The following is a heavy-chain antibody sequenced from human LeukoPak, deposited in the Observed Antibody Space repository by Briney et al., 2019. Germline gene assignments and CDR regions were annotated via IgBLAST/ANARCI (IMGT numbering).Heavy chain of an antibody. CDR2: ISGTGGAT. Sequence: PGGSLRLSCVASGFSFGNYAMSWVRQAPGMGLQWVSQISGTGGATWYAGFARDRFTISRDNSKKTLYLQMSGLRVEDTAMYYCVKDPRDTYGTNWFVSWGQGTLLIVSS. J-gene: IGHJ5*01. V-gene: IGHV3-23*01. CDR1: GFSFGNYA. D-gene: IGHD2-21*01. CDR3: VKDPRDTYGTNWFVS.